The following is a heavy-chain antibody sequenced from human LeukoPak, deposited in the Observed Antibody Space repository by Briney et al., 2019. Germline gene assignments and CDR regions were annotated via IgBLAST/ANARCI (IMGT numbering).Heavy chain of an antibody. V-gene: IGHV4-59*01. D-gene: IGHD6-19*01. J-gene: IGHJ4*02. CDR3: ARFKRAGGWSYFDY. Sequence: SETPSLTCTVSGGSISTYYWSWIRKPPGKGLEWIGHIYNGGSTNYSPSLKSRVTISVDTSKNQFSLKLSSVTAADTAVYYCARFKRAGGWSYFDYWGQGTLVTVSS. CDR1: GGSISTYY. CDR2: IYNGGST.